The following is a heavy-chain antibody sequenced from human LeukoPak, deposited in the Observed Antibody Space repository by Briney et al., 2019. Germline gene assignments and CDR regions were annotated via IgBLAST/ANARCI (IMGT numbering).Heavy chain of an antibody. Sequence: GGSLRLSCAASGFTFSGFSMNWVRQAPGKGREWVSFITGSSSTIYYADSVKGRFTISRDNAKNSLYLQMNSLRAEDTAVYYCASCSSTNCYWGQETPVTVS. CDR2: ITGSSSTI. J-gene: IGHJ4*02. CDR1: GFTFSGFS. D-gene: IGHD2-2*01. CDR3: ASCSSTNCY. V-gene: IGHV3-48*01.